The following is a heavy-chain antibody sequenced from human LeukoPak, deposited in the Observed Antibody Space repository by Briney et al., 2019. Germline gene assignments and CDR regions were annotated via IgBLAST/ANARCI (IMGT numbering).Heavy chain of an antibody. Sequence: EASVKVSCKASGGTFSSYAISWVRQAPGQGLEWMGWINPNSGGTNYAQKFQGRVTMTRDTSISTAYMELSRLRSDDTAVYYCARGLYYYGSGSSITGYWGQGTLVTVSS. V-gene: IGHV1-2*02. CDR3: ARGLYYYGSGSSITGY. D-gene: IGHD3-10*01. CDR2: INPNSGGT. CDR1: GGTFSSYA. J-gene: IGHJ4*02.